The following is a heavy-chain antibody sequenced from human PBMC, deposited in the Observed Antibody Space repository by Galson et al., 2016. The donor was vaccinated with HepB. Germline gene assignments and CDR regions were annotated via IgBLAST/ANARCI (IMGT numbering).Heavy chain of an antibody. CDR2: INAGKGDT. Sequence: SVKVSCKASGYTHNYVMHWVRQAPGQRLEWMGWINAGKGDTGYSQRFQGRVTIARDTSANTAYMELSSLKSEDTAEYYCASGNCGGDCYLDYWGQGTLVTVSS. V-gene: IGHV1-3*01. CDR3: ASGNCGGDCYLDY. J-gene: IGHJ4*02. D-gene: IGHD2-21*02. CDR1: GYTHNYV.